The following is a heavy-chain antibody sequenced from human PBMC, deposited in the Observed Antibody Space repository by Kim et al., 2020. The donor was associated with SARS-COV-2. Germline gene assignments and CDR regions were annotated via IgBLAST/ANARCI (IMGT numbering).Heavy chain of an antibody. Sequence: SETLSLTCAVYGGSFSGYYWSWIRQPPGKGLEWIGEINHSGSTNYNPSLKSRVTISVDTSKNQFSLKLSSVTAADMAVYYCARGRGYCSGGSCSVDYWG. CDR3: ARGRGYCSGGSCSVDY. CDR1: GGSFSGYY. V-gene: IGHV4-34*01. D-gene: IGHD2-15*01. J-gene: IGHJ4*01. CDR2: INHSGST.